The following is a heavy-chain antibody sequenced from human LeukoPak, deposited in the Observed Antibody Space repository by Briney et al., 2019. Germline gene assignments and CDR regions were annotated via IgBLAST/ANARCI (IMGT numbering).Heavy chain of an antibody. CDR2: IRYDGTNK. CDR1: GFTFSSYG. D-gene: IGHD5-24*01. J-gene: IGHJ6*03. Sequence: GGSLRLSCTASGFTFSSYGMHWVRQAPGKGLEWVSFIRYDGTNKYYTDSVEGRFTVSRDNSKNTLHLQMNSLRADDTAVYYCAKEGTWGWLHSTYYFMDVWGKGTTVTVSS. CDR3: AKEGTWGWLHSTYYFMDV. V-gene: IGHV3-30*02.